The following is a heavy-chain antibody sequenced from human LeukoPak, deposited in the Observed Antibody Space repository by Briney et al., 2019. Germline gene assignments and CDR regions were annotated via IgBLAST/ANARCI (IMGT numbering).Heavy chain of an antibody. Sequence: SETLSLTCAAYGGSFSGYYWSCIRQPPGKGLEWIGEINHSGSTNYNPSLKSRVTISVDTSKNQLSLKLSSVTAADTAVYYCAVIYDFWSDYRRDYWGQGTLVTVSS. CDR3: AVIYDFWSDYRRDY. V-gene: IGHV4-34*01. J-gene: IGHJ4*02. CDR1: GGSFSGYY. D-gene: IGHD3-3*01. CDR2: INHSGST.